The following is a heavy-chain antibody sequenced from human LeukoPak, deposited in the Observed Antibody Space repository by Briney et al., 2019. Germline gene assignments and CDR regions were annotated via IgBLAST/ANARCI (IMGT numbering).Heavy chain of an antibody. CDR1: GGTFTTYG. Sequence: GASVKVSCKASGGTFTTYGISWVRQAPGQGLEWMGWISAYNGNTNYAQKLQGRVTMTTDTSTSTAYMELRSLRSDDTAVYYCARIITMVRGVIITDWFDPWGQGTLVTVSS. J-gene: IGHJ5*02. D-gene: IGHD3-10*01. V-gene: IGHV1-18*01. CDR2: ISAYNGNT. CDR3: ARIITMVRGVIITDWFDP.